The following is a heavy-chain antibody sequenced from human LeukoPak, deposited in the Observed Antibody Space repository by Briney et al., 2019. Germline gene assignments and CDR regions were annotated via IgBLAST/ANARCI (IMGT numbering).Heavy chain of an antibody. V-gene: IGHV3-33*01. D-gene: IGHD3-16*01. J-gene: IGHJ4*02. CDR3: VRWGPEKRLDH. CDR2: IWYDGSNK. CDR1: GFSFSGHG. Sequence: GGSLRLSCAASGFSFSGHGMHWVRQSAGKGLEWVAVIWYDGSNKYYADSVKGRFTISRDNSKNTLSLQMDSLRAEDTAIYYCVRWGPEKRLDHWGQGTLVTVSS.